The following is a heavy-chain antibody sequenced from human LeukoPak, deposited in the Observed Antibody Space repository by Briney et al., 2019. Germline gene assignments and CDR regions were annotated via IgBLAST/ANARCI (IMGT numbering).Heavy chain of an antibody. V-gene: IGHV4-34*01. CDR1: GGSFSGYY. Sequence: PSETLSLTCAVYGGSFSGYYWSWIRQPPGKGLEWIGEINHSGSTNYNPSLKSRVTISVDTSKNQFSLKLSSVTAADTAVYYCARRIQWFDPWGQGTLVTVSS. CDR2: INHSGST. CDR3: ARRIQWFDP. J-gene: IGHJ5*02.